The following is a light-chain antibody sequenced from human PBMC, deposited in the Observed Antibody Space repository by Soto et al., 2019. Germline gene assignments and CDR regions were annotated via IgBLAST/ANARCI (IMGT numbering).Light chain of an antibody. V-gene: IGKV3D-15*01. J-gene: IGKJ1*01. CDR3: QQYNSYSRT. Sequence: IVLTQSPGTLSLSPGERATLSCRASQSVSRNLAWYQQKPGQAPRLLIYDASTRATGTPARFSGSGSGTEFTLTISSLQPDDFATYYCQQYNSYSRTFGQGTKVDIK. CDR2: DAS. CDR1: QSVSRN.